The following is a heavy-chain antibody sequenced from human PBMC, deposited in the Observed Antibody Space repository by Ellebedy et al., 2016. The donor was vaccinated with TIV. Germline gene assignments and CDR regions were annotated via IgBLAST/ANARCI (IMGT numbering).Heavy chain of an antibody. CDR3: ARVLPYYYYMDV. V-gene: IGHV3-7*01. CDR1: GFTFSSYW. CDR2: IKQDGSEK. Sequence: GESLKISXAASGFTFSSYWMSWVRQAPGKGLEWVANIKQDGSEKYYVDSVKGRFTISRDNAKNSLYLQMNSLRAEDTAVYYCARVLPYYYYMDVWGKGTTVTVSS. J-gene: IGHJ6*03.